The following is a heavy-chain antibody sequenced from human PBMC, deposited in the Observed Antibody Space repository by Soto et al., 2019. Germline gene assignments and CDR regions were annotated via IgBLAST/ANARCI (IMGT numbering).Heavy chain of an antibody. CDR1: GFTFSDAW. D-gene: IGHD6-6*01. CDR3: TKGVSSSSY. J-gene: IGHJ4*02. V-gene: IGHV3-15*01. Sequence: PGESLKISCAASGFTFSDAWMTWVRQAPRKGLEWVGRIKSKTDGGTTDYAVPVKGRFTISRDDSKNTLYLQMNSLKTEDTAVYYCTKGVSSSSYWGQGALVTVSS. CDR2: IKSKTDGGTT.